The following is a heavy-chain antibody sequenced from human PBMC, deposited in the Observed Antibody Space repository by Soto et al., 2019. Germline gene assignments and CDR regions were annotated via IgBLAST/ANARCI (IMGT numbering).Heavy chain of an antibody. D-gene: IGHD6-6*01. CDR3: ARRARPDFYYMDV. CDR2: ISSNGVGT. J-gene: IGHJ6*03. CDR1: GFTLSGYS. Sequence: GGSLRLSCAASGFTLSGYSMDWVRQAPGKGLEYVSGISSNGVGTYYANSVQGRFTISRDNSKNTVYLQMGSLRPEDVAVYYCARRARPDFYYMDVWGKGTTVTVSS. V-gene: IGHV3-64*01.